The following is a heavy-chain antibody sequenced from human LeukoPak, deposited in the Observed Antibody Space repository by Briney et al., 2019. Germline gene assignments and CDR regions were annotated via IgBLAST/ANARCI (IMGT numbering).Heavy chain of an antibody. CDR2: INSDGSST. Sequence: LGGSLRLSCAASGFTFSSYWMHWVRQAPGKGLEWVSRINSDGSSTTYADSVKGRFTISRDNDKNTLYLQMNRLRAEDTAVYYCARDMYTTSSARGAYWGQGTLVTVSS. CDR1: GFTFSSYW. D-gene: IGHD6-6*01. CDR3: ARDMYTTSSARGAY. J-gene: IGHJ4*02. V-gene: IGHV3-74*01.